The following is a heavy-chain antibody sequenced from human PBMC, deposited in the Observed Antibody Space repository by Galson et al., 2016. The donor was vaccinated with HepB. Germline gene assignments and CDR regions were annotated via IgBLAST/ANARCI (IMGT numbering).Heavy chain of an antibody. D-gene: IGHD6-19*01. Sequence: SLRLSCAASGFTFSTYAMSWVRQAPGKGLEWVASIKEDGSRTFYVDSVRGRFTMSRDNVEESVSLQMNSLRAEDTAVYYCAKYGDEAGWNFHHWGQGTLVTVSS. CDR2: IKEDGSRT. CDR3: AKYGDEAGWNFHH. V-gene: IGHV3-7*03. CDR1: GFTFSTYA. J-gene: IGHJ1*01.